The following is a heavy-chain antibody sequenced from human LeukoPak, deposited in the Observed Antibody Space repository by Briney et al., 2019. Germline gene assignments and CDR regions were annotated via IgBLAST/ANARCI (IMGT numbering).Heavy chain of an antibody. J-gene: IGHJ4*02. V-gene: IGHV4-34*01. Sequence: SSETLSLTCTVSGGSISSYYWSWIRQPPGKGLEWIGEINHSVSTNYNPSLKSRVTISVDTSKNQFSLKLSSVTAADTAVYYCARGPPITMVRGVIVAADYWGQGTLVTVSS. CDR1: GGSISSYY. D-gene: IGHD3-10*01. CDR2: INHSVST. CDR3: ARGPPITMVRGVIVAADY.